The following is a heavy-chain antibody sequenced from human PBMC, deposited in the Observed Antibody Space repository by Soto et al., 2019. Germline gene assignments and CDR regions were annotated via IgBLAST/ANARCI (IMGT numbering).Heavy chain of an antibody. Sequence: PSETLSLTCTVAGGSISGSSYYWDWIRQSPGKGLEWIGSIYYSGNKYYSPSLKSRVTMSVDTSKNQFSLKLSFVTAADTAVYYCARASNKRGYSYGPDYWGQGPLVTVSS. J-gene: IGHJ4*02. CDR1: GGSISGSSYY. D-gene: IGHD5-18*01. CDR2: IYYSGNK. V-gene: IGHV4-39*01. CDR3: ARASNKRGYSYGPDY.